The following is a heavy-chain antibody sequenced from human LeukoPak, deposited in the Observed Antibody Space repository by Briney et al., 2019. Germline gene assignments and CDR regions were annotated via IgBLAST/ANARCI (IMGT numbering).Heavy chain of an antibody. CDR3: ARAWNFDY. Sequence: GESLQISCEGSGSIFTNYWIAWVRQLPGRGLEWMVIINPSDSDNRYSPSFQGQVTISADKSISTAYLQWSSLKASDSAMYYCARAWNFDYWGQGTLVTVSS. CDR1: GSIFTNYW. CDR2: INPSDSDN. J-gene: IGHJ4*02. V-gene: IGHV5-51*01. D-gene: IGHD1-1*01.